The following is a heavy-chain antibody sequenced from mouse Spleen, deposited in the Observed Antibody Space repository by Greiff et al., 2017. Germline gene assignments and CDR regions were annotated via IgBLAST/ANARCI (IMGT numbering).Heavy chain of an antibody. CDR2: ISSGGDYT. J-gene: IGHJ3*01. CDR3: TRGDPWFAY. D-gene: IGHD2-13*01. CDR1: GFTFSSYA. Sequence: EVKLVESGAGLVKPGGSLKLSCAASGFTFSSYAMSWVRQTPEKRLEWVAYISSGGDYTYYADTVKGRFTISRDNARNTLYLQMSSLTSEDTAMYYCTRGDPWFAYWGQGTLVTVSA. V-gene: IGHV5-9-1*02.